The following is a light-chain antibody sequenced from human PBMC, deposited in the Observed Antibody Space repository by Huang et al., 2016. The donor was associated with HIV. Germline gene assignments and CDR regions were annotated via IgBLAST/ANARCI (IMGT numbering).Light chain of an antibody. CDR3: QQSYSAPAT. CDR2: DAS. CDR1: QSISSH. Sequence: DIHMTQSPSSLSASVGDRVTITCRAGQSISSHLNWYQQKPGKAPSLLIYDASSLHSGVPSRFSGRGAGTDFTLTISSLQPEDFVTYYCQQSYSAPATFGQGTRLEIK. V-gene: IGKV1-39*01. J-gene: IGKJ5*01.